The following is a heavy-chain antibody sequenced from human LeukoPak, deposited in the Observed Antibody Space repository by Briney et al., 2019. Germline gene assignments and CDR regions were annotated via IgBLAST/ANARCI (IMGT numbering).Heavy chain of an antibody. CDR3: ARWGIAVAALLY. D-gene: IGHD6-19*01. J-gene: IGHJ4*02. Sequence: ASVNVSCKASGYTFTSYAMHWVRQAPGQRLEWMGWINAGNGNTKYSQKFQGRVTITRDTSASTAYMELSSLRSEDTAVYYCARWGIAVAALLYWGQGTLVTVSS. V-gene: IGHV1-3*01. CDR1: GYTFTSYA. CDR2: INAGNGNT.